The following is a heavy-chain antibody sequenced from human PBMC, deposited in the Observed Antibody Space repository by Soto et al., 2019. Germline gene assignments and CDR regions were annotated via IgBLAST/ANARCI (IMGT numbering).Heavy chain of an antibody. CDR3: ARDGITMIAGGAFDI. Sequence: SETLSLTCTVSGGSISSYYWSWIRQPPGKGLEWIGYIYYSGSTNYNPSLKSRVTISVDTSKNQFSLKLSSVTAADTAVYYCARDGITMIAGGAFDIWGQGIMVTVSS. CDR1: GGSISSYY. D-gene: IGHD3-22*01. CDR2: IYYSGST. J-gene: IGHJ3*02. V-gene: IGHV4-59*01.